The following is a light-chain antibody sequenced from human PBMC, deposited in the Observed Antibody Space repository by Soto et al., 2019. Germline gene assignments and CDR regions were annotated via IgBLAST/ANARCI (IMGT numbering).Light chain of an antibody. J-gene: IGLJ1*01. CDR3: CSYTTSSTYV. V-gene: IGLV2-8*01. Sequence: QSALTQPPSASGSPGQTVAISCTGTSSDVGAYNYVSWYQQHPGKAPKLMIYDVIQRPSGVPARFSGSKSGNTASLTVSGLQPEDEADHYCCSYTTSSTYVFGTGTKLTVL. CDR2: DVI. CDR1: SSDVGAYNY.